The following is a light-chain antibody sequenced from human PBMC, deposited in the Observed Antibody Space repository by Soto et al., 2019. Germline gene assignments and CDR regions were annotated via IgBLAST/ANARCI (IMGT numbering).Light chain of an antibody. CDR2: GAS. CDR3: LRYGDSPPAYT. Sequence: EIVLTQSPGTLSLSPGERATLSFRASQTVSSRNLTWYRQKPGQAPSLLIYGASNRATGIPDRFSGSGSGTDSTLTISRLEPEDFAVYYCLRYGDSPPAYTFGQGTKLEIK. J-gene: IGKJ2*01. CDR1: QTVSSRN. V-gene: IGKV3-20*01.